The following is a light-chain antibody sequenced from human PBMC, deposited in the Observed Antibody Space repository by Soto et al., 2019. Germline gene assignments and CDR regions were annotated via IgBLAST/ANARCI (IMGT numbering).Light chain of an antibody. J-gene: IGKJ5*01. CDR2: EAS. CDR1: QSISTW. Sequence: DIQMTQSPSTLSASVGDRVTITCRASQSISTWLAWYQQKPGKAPKVLIYEASKLESGVPSRFSGSGSGTDFTLTISSLQPEDFATYYCQQSYSTPITFGQGTRLEIK. V-gene: IGKV1-5*01. CDR3: QQSYSTPIT.